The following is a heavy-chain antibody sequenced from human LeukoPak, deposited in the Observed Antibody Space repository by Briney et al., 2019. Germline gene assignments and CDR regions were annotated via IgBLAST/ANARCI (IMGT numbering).Heavy chain of an antibody. CDR1: GFTFNSYS. J-gene: IGHJ6*03. CDR3: TRVEETATTAAIIRKYSYYYYMDV. CDR2: ISGSNSYI. V-gene: IGHV3-21*01. D-gene: IGHD4-11*01. Sequence: GGSLRLSGAASGFTFNSYSMNWLRQAPGKGLEWVSSISGSNSYIHYADSMKVRFTISRDNAKNSLYLQMSSLRAEDTAVYYCTRVEETATTAAIIRKYSYYYYMDVWGKGNTVTVSS.